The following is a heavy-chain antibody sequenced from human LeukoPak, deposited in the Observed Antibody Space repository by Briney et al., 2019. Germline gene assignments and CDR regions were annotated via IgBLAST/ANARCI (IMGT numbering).Heavy chain of an antibody. CDR1: GGSFSGYY. J-gene: IGHJ4*02. CDR2: INHSGST. D-gene: IGHD1-26*01. CDR3: ASRGRGARGPFDY. Sequence: SETLSLTCAVYGGSFSGYYWSWIRQPPGKGLEWIGEINHSGSTNYNPSLKSRVTISVDTSKNQFSLKLSSVTAADTAVYYCASRGRGARGPFDYWGQGTLVTVSS. V-gene: IGHV4-34*01.